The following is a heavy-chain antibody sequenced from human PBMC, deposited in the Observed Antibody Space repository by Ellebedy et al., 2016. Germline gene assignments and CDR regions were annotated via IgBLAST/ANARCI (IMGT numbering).Heavy chain of an antibody. CDR3: ARLEAYYYYMDV. CDR1: GGSISSYY. V-gene: IGHV4-59*01. CDR2: IYYSGST. J-gene: IGHJ6*03. Sequence: SETLSLTXTVSGGSISSYYWSWIRQPPGKGLEWIGYIYYSGSTNYNPSLKSRVTISVDTSKNQFSLKLSSVTAADTAVYYCARLEAYYYYMDVWGKGTTVTVSS. D-gene: IGHD5-24*01.